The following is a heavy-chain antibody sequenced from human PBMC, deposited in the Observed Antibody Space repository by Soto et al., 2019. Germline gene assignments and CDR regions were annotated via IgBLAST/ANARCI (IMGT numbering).Heavy chain of an antibody. V-gene: IGHV3-30-3*01. Sequence: GGSLRLSCAASGFTFSSYAMHWVRQAPGKGLEWVAVISYDGSNKYYADSVKGRFTISRDNSKNTLYLQMNSLRDEDTAVYYCARDDEGYYYDSSGYYPTAPYYYYGMDVLGQGTTVTVSS. J-gene: IGHJ6*02. CDR1: GFTFSSYA. CDR3: ARDDEGYYYDSSGYYPTAPYYYYGMDV. D-gene: IGHD3-22*01. CDR2: ISYDGSNK.